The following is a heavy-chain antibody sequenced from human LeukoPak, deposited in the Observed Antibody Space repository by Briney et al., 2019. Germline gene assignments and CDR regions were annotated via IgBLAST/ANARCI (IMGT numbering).Heavy chain of an antibody. CDR3: AKDRQRPLY. CDR1: GFTFTNFV. Sequence: PGGSLRLSCAASGFTFTNFVMSWVRQAPGKGLEWVSAISGGGGSTYYADSVKGRFTISRDNSKNTLYLQMNSLRAEDTAVYYCAKDRQRPLYWGQGTLVTVSS. J-gene: IGHJ4*02. D-gene: IGHD6-25*01. CDR2: ISGGGGST. V-gene: IGHV3-23*01.